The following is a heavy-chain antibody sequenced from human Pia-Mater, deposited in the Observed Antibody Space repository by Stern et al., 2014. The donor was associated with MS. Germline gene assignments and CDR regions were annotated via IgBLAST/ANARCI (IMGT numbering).Heavy chain of an antibody. D-gene: IGHD5-18*01. CDR2: IYYSGST. V-gene: IGHV4-39*01. Sequence: QVQLQESGPGLVKPSETLSLTCTVSGGSISSSSYYWGWIRQPPGKGLEWIGSIYYSGSTYYNPPLKSRVTISVDTSKNQFSRKLSSVTAADTAVYYCDGYASWVDYWGQGTLVTVSS. CDR3: DGYASWVDY. CDR1: GGSISSSSYY. J-gene: IGHJ4*02.